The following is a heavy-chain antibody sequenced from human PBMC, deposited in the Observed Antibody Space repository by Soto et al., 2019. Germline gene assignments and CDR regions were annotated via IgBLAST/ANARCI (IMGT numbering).Heavy chain of an antibody. V-gene: IGHV1-2*04. CDR2: INPNSGGT. CDR3: ARXRTIFGLGWYYGMDV. J-gene: IGHJ6*02. D-gene: IGHD3-3*01. Sequence: ASVKVSWKASGCTLTGYYMHWVGQAPGPGLEWMGWINPNSGGTNYAQKFQGWVTMTRDTSISTAYMELSRLRSDDTAVYYCARXRTIFGLGWYYGMDVWGQGTTVTVSS. CDR1: GCTLTGYY.